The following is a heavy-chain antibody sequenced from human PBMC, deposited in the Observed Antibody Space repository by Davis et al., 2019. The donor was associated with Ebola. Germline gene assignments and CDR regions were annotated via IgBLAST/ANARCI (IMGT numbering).Heavy chain of an antibody. J-gene: IGHJ4*02. D-gene: IGHD3-10*01. V-gene: IGHV3-23*01. CDR1: GFTFSSYA. CDR2: ISGSGGST. CDR3: AKFPPGGSYLIGGFDY. Sequence: GESLKISCAASGFTFSSYAMSCVRQAPGKGLEWVSSISGSGGSTYYADSVKGRFTISRDNSKNTLYLQMNSLRAEDTAVYDCAKFPPGGSYLIGGFDYWGQGNRVTVSS.